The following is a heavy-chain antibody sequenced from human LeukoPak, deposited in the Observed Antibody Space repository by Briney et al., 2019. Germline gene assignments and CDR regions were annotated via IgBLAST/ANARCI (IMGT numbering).Heavy chain of an antibody. Sequence: PGGSLRLSCAASGFTFSSYWMHWVRQVPGKGLVWVSHINNDGSSTSYADSVKGRFTISRDNSKNTLYLQMNSLRAEDTAVYYCAKDSAIDYWGQGTLVTVSS. CDR1: GFTFSSYW. V-gene: IGHV3-74*01. J-gene: IGHJ4*02. CDR2: INNDGSST. D-gene: IGHD3-10*01. CDR3: AKDSAIDY.